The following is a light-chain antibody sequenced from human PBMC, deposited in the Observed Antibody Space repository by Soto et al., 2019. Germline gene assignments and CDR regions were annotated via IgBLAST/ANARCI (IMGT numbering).Light chain of an antibody. CDR3: QQHYSYRT. CDR1: QSISSS. J-gene: IGKJ1*01. CDR2: KAS. V-gene: IGKV1-5*03. Sequence: DIQMTQSPSTLSASVGDRVAITCRASQSISSSLAWYQQKPGKAPKLLIYKASSLEIGVPSRFSGSGSGTEFTLTISSLQPDDFATYYCQQHYSYRTFGQGTKVDIK.